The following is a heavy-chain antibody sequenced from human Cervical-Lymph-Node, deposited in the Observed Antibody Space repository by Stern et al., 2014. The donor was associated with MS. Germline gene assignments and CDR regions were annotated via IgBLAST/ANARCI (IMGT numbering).Heavy chain of an antibody. CDR3: ARGVTAVTNYVPNWCFDL. Sequence: QVQLVESGPGLVKPSETLSLTCTVSGGSITNRDYWGWIRQSPGKGLEWIGSVYYSGITYYRPSLKRRATISLDTSRNHFFLNLTSVAATDTAVYFCARGVTAVTNYVPNWCFDLWGRGTLVTVSS. D-gene: IGHD4-11*01. J-gene: IGHJ2*01. CDR1: GGSITNRDY. CDR2: VYYSGIT. V-gene: IGHV4-39*02.